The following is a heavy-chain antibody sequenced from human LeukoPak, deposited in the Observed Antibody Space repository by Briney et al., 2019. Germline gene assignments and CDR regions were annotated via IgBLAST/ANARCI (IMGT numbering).Heavy chain of an antibody. V-gene: IGHV3-21*01. J-gene: IGHJ3*02. CDR2: ISRSSSYI. D-gene: IGHD3-22*01. CDR3: AKLLDYYDSSGYEPQPHDAFDI. Sequence: WGSLRLSCVASGFTFSSYSMNWVRQAPGKGLEWVSSISRSSSYIYYADSVKGRFTISRDNAKNSLYLQMNSLRAEDTAVYYCAKLLDYYDSSGYEPQPHDAFDIWGQGTMVTVSS. CDR1: GFTFSSYS.